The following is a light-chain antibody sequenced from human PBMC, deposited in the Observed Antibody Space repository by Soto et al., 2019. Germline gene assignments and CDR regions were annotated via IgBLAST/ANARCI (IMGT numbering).Light chain of an antibody. J-gene: IGKJ3*01. CDR1: QSVSSSY. Sequence: EIVLTQSPGTLSLSPGERATLSCRASQSVSSSYLAWYQQKPGQAPRLLIYGASGRATGIPDRFSGSGSGTDFTLTISRLEPEDFAVYYCQQYGSSFGPGTKVDMK. CDR2: GAS. CDR3: QQYGSS. V-gene: IGKV3-20*01.